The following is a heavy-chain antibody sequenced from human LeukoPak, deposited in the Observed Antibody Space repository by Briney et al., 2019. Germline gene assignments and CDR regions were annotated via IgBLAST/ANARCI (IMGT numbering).Heavy chain of an antibody. D-gene: IGHD2-2*03. CDR3: AREFGYCSTTSCPLGF. CDR2: IYNVENGGKT. J-gene: IGHJ4*02. CDR1: GFTFSTNY. V-gene: IGHV3-53*01. Sequence: GGSLRLSCAASGFTFSTNYMGWVRQAPGKGLEWVSVIYNVENGGKTFYADSVKGRFTISRDNSKNTLYLQMNSLRAEDTAVYYCAREFGYCSTTSCPLGFWGQGTPVTVSS.